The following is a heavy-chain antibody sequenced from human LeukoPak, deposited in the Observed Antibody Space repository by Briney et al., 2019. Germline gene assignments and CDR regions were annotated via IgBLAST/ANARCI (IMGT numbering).Heavy chain of an antibody. V-gene: IGHV3-23*01. CDR1: GFTFSSYA. CDR3: VRVHVGTDMVDIDY. Sequence: GGSLRLSYAASGFTFSSYAMTWVRQAPGKGLEWVSTITGSGGYTYYADSVKGRFTISRDTAKNTLYLQMNSLRAEDTAVYYCVRVHVGTDMVDIDYWGQGTLVTVSS. CDR2: ITGSGGYT. D-gene: IGHD5-18*01. J-gene: IGHJ4*02.